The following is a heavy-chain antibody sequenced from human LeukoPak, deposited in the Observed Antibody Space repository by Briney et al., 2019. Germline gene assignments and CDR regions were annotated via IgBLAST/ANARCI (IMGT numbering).Heavy chain of an antibody. D-gene: IGHD3-22*01. V-gene: IGHV3-74*01. CDR3: ASLTNYYYDSSGAIDY. J-gene: IGHJ4*02. CDR1: GFTFSSYW. CDR2: INSDESST. Sequence: TGGSLRLSCAASGFTFSSYWMHWVRQAPGKGLVWVSRINSDESSTSYADSVKGRFTISRDNAKNTLYLQMNSLRAEDTAVYYCASLTNYYYDSSGAIDYWGQGTLVTVSS.